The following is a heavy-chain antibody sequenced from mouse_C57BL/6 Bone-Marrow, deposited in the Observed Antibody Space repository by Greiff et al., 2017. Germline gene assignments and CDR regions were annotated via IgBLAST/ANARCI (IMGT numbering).Heavy chain of an antibody. CDR3: ARRSHYYDNSSFAY. V-gene: IGHV1-81*01. J-gene: IGHJ3*01. D-gene: IGHD1-1*01. CDR1: GYTFTSYG. CDR2: IYPRSGNT. Sequence: QVQLQQSGAELARPGASVKLSSKASGYTFTSYGLSWVKQRTGQGFEWFGEIYPRSGNTYYNEKFKGKATLPADKSTSTAYMELRSLTSEDAAVYFCARRSHYYDNSSFAYWGQGTLVTVSA.